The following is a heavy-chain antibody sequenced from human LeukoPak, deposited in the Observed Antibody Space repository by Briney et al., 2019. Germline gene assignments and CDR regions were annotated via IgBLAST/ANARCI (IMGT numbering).Heavy chain of an antibody. V-gene: IGHV3-20*04. D-gene: IGHD3-10*01. CDR3: ARDHVGEDSGAFDI. J-gene: IGHJ3*02. CDR2: INWNGGST. Sequence: PGGSLRLSCAASGFTFDDYGMSWVRQAPGKGLEWVSGINWNGGSTGYADSVKGRFTISRDNAKNSLYLQMNSLRAEDTAVYYCARDHVGEDSGAFDIWGQGTMVTVSS. CDR1: GFTFDDYG.